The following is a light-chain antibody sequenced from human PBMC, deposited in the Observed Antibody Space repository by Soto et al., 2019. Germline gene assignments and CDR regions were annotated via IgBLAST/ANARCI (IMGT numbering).Light chain of an antibody. Sequence: QSVLAQPPSASGSPGQSVTISCTGTSSDVGAYNYVSWYQQHRGKAPKLIIYDVSQRPSGIPDRFSGSKSGNTASLTVSGLQAEEEAVYYCNSFAGSAHVVFGGGTQLTVL. CDR1: SSDVGAYNY. CDR2: DVS. CDR3: NSFAGSAHVV. V-gene: IGLV2-8*01. J-gene: IGLJ2*01.